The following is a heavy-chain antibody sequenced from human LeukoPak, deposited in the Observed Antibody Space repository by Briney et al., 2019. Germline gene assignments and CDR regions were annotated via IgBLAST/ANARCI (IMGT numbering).Heavy chain of an antibody. Sequence: KPGGSLRLSCAASGFTFSSYSMNWVRQAPGKGLEWVSSISSSSSYIYYADSAKGRFTISRDNAKNSLYLQMNSLRAEDTAVYYCARVGGNDFWSGYPEYWGQGTLVTVSS. D-gene: IGHD3-3*01. CDR2: ISSSSSYI. V-gene: IGHV3-21*01. J-gene: IGHJ4*02. CDR3: ARVGGNDFWSGYPEY. CDR1: GFTFSSYS.